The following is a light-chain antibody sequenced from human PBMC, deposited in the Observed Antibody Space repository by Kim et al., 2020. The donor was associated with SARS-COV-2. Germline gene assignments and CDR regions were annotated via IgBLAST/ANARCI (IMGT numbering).Light chain of an antibody. J-gene: IGLJ2*01. CDR3: VTWDSNTRV. V-gene: IGLV4-60*03. CDR1: SGHSSYI. Sequence: QLVLTQSSSASASLGSSVKLTCTLSSGHSSYIIAWHQQQPGKAPRYLMKLEGSGSYNKGSGVPDRFSGSSSGADRYLTISNLQSEDEADYYCVTWDSNTRVFGGGTQLTVL. CDR2: LEGSGSY.